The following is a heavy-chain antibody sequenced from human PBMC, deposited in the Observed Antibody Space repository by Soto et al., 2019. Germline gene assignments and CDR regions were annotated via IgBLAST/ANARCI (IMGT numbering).Heavy chain of an antibody. CDR2: IYYSGST. CDR3: ARPRVRGCDAFDI. Sequence: QVQLQESGPGLVKPSETLSLTCTVSGGSISSYYWSWIRQPPGKGLEWIGYIYYSGSTNYNPSPKSRVTISVEKSKNKFSVKRSSVTAEVTGVYYCARPRVRGCDAFDIWGQGTMVTVSS. V-gene: IGHV4-59*01. D-gene: IGHD2-21*01. CDR1: GGSISSYY. J-gene: IGHJ3*02.